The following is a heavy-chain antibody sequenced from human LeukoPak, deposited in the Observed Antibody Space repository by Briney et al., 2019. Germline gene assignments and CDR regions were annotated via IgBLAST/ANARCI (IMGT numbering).Heavy chain of an antibody. V-gene: IGHV4-30-4*07. J-gene: IGHJ6*02. CDR2: IYYSGST. D-gene: IGHD2-2*01. CDR1: GGSISSGGYS. Sequence: SQTLSLTCAVSGGSISSGGYSWSWIRQPPGKGLEWIGYIYYSGSTNYNPSLKSRVTISVDTSKNQFSLKLSSVTAADTAVYYCARRPAVPGHYYYYGMDVWGQGTTVTVSS. CDR3: ARRPAVPGHYYYYGMDV.